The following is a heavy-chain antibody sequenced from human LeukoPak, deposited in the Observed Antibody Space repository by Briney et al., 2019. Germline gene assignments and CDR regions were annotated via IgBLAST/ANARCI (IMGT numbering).Heavy chain of an antibody. CDR2: IYAGDSDT. Sequence: HGESLKISCKASGNSFTNYWIHWVRQMPGKGLEWTGIIYAGDSDTRYSPSFQGQVIISVDKSISTAFLQWSSLKASDTAIYYCTRHSYGMDVWGQGTTVTVSS. V-gene: IGHV5-51*01. CDR1: GNSFTNYW. CDR3: TRHSYGMDV. J-gene: IGHJ6*02.